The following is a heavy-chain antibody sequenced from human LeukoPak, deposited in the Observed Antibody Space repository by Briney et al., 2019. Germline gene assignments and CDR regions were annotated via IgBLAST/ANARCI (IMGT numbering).Heavy chain of an antibody. Sequence: SVKVSCKASGGTFSRYPINWVRQAPGQGLEWMGGIIPIFGTANYAQKFQGRVTITADESTSTAYMELSRLRSEDTAVYYCARAEGATMLDYWGQGTLVTVSS. CDR2: IIPIFGTA. V-gene: IGHV1-69*13. J-gene: IGHJ4*02. CDR1: GGTFSRYP. D-gene: IGHD5-12*01. CDR3: ARAEGATMLDY.